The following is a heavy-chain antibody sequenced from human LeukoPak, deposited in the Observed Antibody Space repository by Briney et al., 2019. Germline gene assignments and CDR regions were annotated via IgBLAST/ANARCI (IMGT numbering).Heavy chain of an antibody. Sequence: GGSLRLSCAASGFTFSSYSMNWVRQAPGKGLEWVSYISSSSSTIYYADSVKGRFTISRDNAKNSLYLQMNSLRAEDTAVYYCARSPKGYYDILTGYYGLQYYFDYWGQGTLVTVSS. CDR2: ISSSSSTI. D-gene: IGHD3-9*01. CDR1: GFTFSSYS. CDR3: ARSPKGYYDILTGYYGLQYYFDY. J-gene: IGHJ4*02. V-gene: IGHV3-48*01.